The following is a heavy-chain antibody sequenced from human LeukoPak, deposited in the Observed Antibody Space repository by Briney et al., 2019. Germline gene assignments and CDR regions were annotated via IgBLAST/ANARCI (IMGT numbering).Heavy chain of an antibody. J-gene: IGHJ4*02. Sequence: GGSLRLSCAASGFTFNNYAMSWVRQAPGKGLEWVSGISPSGGGTYYADSVKGRFTISRDDSKNTLSLQMNSLRVEDTALYYCAQDIAWGAFEHWGQGTLVTVSS. D-gene: IGHD7-27*01. CDR1: GFTFNNYA. CDR3: AQDIAWGAFEH. V-gene: IGHV3-23*01. CDR2: ISPSGGGT.